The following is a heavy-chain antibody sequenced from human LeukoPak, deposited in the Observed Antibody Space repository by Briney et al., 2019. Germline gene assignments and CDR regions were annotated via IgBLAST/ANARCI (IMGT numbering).Heavy chain of an antibody. V-gene: IGHV4-34*01. CDR2: INHSGST. Sequence: SETLSLTCAVYGGSFSGYYWSWIRQPPGKGLEWIGEINHSGSTNYNPSLKSRVTISVDTPKNQFSLKLSSVTAADTAVYYCARGGFVYYGSGSYYYYWGQGTLVTVSS. J-gene: IGHJ4*02. D-gene: IGHD3-10*01. CDR3: ARGGFVYYGSGSYYYY. CDR1: GGSFSGYY.